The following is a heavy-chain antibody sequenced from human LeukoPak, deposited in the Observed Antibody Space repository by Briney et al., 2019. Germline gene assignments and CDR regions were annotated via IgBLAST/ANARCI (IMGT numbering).Heavy chain of an antibody. CDR3: ARDRQWFDY. J-gene: IGHJ4*02. CDR1: GGTFSSYA. CDR2: ISTIFGTA. D-gene: IGHD6-19*01. V-gene: IGHV1-69*05. Sequence: SVKVSRKASGGTFSSYANSWVRQAPGQGLGWMGRISTIFGTANYAQKFQGRVTITKDESTSTAYMELNSLRSEDTAMYYCARDRQWFDYWGQGTLVTVSS.